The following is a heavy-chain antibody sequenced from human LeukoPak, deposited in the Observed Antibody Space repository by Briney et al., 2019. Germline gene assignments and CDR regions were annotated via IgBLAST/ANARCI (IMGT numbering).Heavy chain of an antibody. V-gene: IGHV3-33*01. J-gene: IGHJ4*02. CDR2: IWYDGSNK. Sequence: GMSLRLSCAASGFAFSGYGMHWVRQAPGKGLEWVAVIWYDGSNKYYEDSVKGRFTISRDTSTNTLYLQMNSLRVDDTAVYYCARDNYCSSTDCYNFDYWGQGTLVTVSS. CDR1: GFAFSGYG. CDR3: ARDNYCSSTDCYNFDY. D-gene: IGHD2-2*02.